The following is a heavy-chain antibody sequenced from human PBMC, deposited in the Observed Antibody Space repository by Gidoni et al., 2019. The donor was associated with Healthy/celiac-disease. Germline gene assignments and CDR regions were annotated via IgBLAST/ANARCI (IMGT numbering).Heavy chain of an antibody. V-gene: IGHV3-53*01. CDR3: AREKTYYFDY. Sequence: MSWVRQAPGKGLEWVSVIYSGGSTYYADSVKGRFTISRDNSKNTLYLQMNSLRAEETAVYYCAREKTYYFDYWGQGTLVTVSS. J-gene: IGHJ4*02. CDR2: IYSGGST.